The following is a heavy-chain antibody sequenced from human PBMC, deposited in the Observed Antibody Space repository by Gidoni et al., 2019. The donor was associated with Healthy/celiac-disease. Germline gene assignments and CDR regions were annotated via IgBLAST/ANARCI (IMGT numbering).Heavy chain of an antibody. V-gene: IGHV1-69*01. CDR1: GGTFSNYA. CDR3: AGEMGGIH. J-gene: IGHJ4*02. CDR2: IIPNLWTG. Sequence: QVQLVQSGAEVKKPGSSVKVSCKASGGTFSNYAISWVGQAPGPGLEWMGGIIPNLWTGNYAQKFQGRVTITADESTSTAYMELSSLRSEDTAVYYCAGEMGGIHWGQGTLVTVSS.